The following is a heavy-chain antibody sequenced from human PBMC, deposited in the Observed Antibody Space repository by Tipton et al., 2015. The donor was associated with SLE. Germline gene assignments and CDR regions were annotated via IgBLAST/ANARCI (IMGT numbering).Heavy chain of an antibody. Sequence: TLSLTCTVSGGSISSYYWSWIRQPAGKGLEWIGRIYTSGSTNYNPSLKSRVTMSVDTSKNQFSLKLSSVTAADTAVYYCARDEAVVVQGPGVAFDIWGQGTMVTVSS. D-gene: IGHD2-2*01. CDR3: ARDEAVVVQGPGVAFDI. V-gene: IGHV4-4*07. J-gene: IGHJ3*02. CDR2: IYTSGST. CDR1: GGSISSYY.